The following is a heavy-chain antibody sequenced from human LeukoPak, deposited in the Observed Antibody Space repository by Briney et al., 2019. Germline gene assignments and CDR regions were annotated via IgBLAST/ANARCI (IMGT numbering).Heavy chain of an antibody. V-gene: IGHV3-30*03. D-gene: IGHD3-22*01. J-gene: IGHJ4*02. CDR2: ISYDASNK. Sequence: GGSLRLSCAASGFTFSRYGMHRVRQTPGKGLEWVAVISYDASNKYYADSVKGRFTISRDNSKNTLYLQMNSLRAEDTAVYYCARGPGEGGSSGYYYGKPEDPAEYYFDYWGQGTLVTVSS. CDR1: GFTFSRYG. CDR3: ARGPGEGGSSGYYYGKPEDPAEYYFDY.